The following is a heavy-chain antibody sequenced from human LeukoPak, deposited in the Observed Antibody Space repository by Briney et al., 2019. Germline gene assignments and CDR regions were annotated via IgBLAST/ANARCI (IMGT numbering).Heavy chain of an antibody. CDR3: ARGGYYSRTFDY. CDR1: GGSISSGGHY. Sequence: SETLSLTCTVSGGSISSGGHYWSWIRQHPGKGLEWIGYIYYSGSTYYNPSLKSRVTISVDTSKNQFSLKLSSVTAADTAVYYCARGGYYSRTFDYWGQGTLVTVSS. V-gene: IGHV4-31*03. D-gene: IGHD3-22*01. J-gene: IGHJ4*02. CDR2: IYYSGST.